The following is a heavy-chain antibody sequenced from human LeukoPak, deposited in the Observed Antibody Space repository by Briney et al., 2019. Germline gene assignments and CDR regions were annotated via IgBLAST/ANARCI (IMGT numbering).Heavy chain of an antibody. CDR1: GGPLSSHY. V-gene: IGHV4-59*11. J-gene: IGHJ4*02. CDR3: ARRKGYCSSTSWGKYYFDY. D-gene: IGHD2-2*01. Sequence: PSETLSLTCTVSGGPLSSHYWSWIRHPPGKGLEWVGYIYYSGSTNYNSSLKSRVTISVDTSKNQFSLKLSSVTAADTAVYYCARRKGYCSSTSWGKYYFDYWGQGTLVTVSS. CDR2: IYYSGST.